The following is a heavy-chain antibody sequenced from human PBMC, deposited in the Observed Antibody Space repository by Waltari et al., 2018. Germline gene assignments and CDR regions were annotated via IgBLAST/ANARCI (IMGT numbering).Heavy chain of an antibody. CDR1: GGSISSSSYY. CDR2: IYYSGST. D-gene: IGHD6-13*01. CDR3: AREVRGSSSWYNYYGMDV. Sequence: QLQLQESGPGLVKPSETLSLTCTVSGGSISSSSYYWGWIRQPPGKGLEWIGSIYYSGSTYYNPSLKSRVTISVETSKNQFSLKLSSVTAADTAVYYCAREVRGSSSWYNYYGMDVWGQGTTVTVSS. V-gene: IGHV4-39*07. J-gene: IGHJ6*02.